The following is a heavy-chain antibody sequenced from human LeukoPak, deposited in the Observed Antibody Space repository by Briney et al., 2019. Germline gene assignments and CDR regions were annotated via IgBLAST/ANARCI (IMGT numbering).Heavy chain of an antibody. CDR2: IIPANGKT. Sequence: ASVKVSCKASGYAFKPYIINWVGQAPGKALEWLGWIIPANGKTNYAKNLRPRVTMTTDTSTSTAYMELRSLRSDDTAVYYCARVYSRKKGAYSWNDEIYSYYYMDVWGKGTTVTVSS. J-gene: IGHJ6*03. V-gene: IGHV1-18*01. CDR3: ARVYSRKKGAYSWNDEIYSYYYMDV. D-gene: IGHD1-1*01. CDR1: GYAFKPYI.